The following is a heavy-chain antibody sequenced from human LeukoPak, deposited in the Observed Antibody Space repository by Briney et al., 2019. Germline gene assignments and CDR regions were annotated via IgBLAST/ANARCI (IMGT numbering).Heavy chain of an antibody. CDR3: ARDRLYLMVYAIEGDGMDV. Sequence: GGSLRLSCAASGFTFSSYSMNWVRQAPGKGLEWVSSISSSSSYIYYADSAKGRFTISRDNAKNSLYLQMNSLRAEDTAVYYCARDRLYLMVYAIEGDGMDVWGQGTTVTVSS. CDR2: ISSSSSYI. V-gene: IGHV3-21*01. J-gene: IGHJ6*02. D-gene: IGHD2-8*01. CDR1: GFTFSSYS.